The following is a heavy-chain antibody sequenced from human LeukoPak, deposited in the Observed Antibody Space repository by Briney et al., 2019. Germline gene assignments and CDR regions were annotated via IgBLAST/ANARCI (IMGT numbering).Heavy chain of an antibody. J-gene: IGHJ5*02. CDR2: ISAYNGNT. CDR1: GYTFTSYG. D-gene: IGHD3-22*01. V-gene: IGHV1-18*01. Sequence: ASVKVSCKASGYTFTSYGISRVRQAPGQGLEWMGWISAYNGNTNYAQKLQGRVTMTTDTSTSTAYMELRSLRSDDTAVYYCARGPFYDSSGYSRGNWFDPWGQGTLVTVSS. CDR3: ARGPFYDSSGYSRGNWFDP.